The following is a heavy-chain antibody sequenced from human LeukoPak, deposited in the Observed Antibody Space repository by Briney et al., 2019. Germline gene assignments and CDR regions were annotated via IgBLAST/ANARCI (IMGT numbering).Heavy chain of an antibody. J-gene: IGHJ4*02. Sequence: GESLKVSCKGSGYSFTSHWIGWVRQMPGKGLEWMGIVNPDDSDTIYSPSFQGQVTISADESITTAYLQWSSLKASDTAMYYCARLRWPRGGRSSFDYWGQGALVTVSS. V-gene: IGHV5-51*01. CDR3: ARLRWPRGGRSSFDY. CDR2: VNPDDSDT. CDR1: GYSFTSHW. D-gene: IGHD3-10*01.